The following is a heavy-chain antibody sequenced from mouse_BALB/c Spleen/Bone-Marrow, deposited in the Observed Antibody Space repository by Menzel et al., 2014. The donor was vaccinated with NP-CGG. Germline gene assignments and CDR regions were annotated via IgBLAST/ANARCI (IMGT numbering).Heavy chain of an antibody. CDR1: GFSFSSYA. Sequence: EVMLVESGGGLVKPGGSLKLSCAASGFSFSSYAVSWVRPTPEKRLEWVASISGGGNSYHSDNMKGRFTISRDNARNILYLQMSSLRSEDTAMYYCARARGVTTATPYYFDYWGQGTALTVSS. D-gene: IGHD1-2*01. CDR3: ARARGVTTATPYYFDY. CDR2: ISGGGNS. V-gene: IGHV5-6-5*01. J-gene: IGHJ2*01.